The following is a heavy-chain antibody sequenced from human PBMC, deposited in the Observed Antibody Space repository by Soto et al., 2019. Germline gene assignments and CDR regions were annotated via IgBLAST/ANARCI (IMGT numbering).Heavy chain of an antibody. V-gene: IGHV3-33*01. CDR2: IWYDGSNK. Sequence: QPGGSLRLSCAASGFTFSSYGMHWVRQAPGKGLEWVAVIWYDGSNKYYADSVKGRFTISRDNSKNTLYLQMNSLRAEDTAVYYCARDDSNQKYNWFDPWGQGTLVTVSS. CDR3: ARDDSNQKYNWFDP. J-gene: IGHJ5*02. D-gene: IGHD4-4*01. CDR1: GFTFSSYG.